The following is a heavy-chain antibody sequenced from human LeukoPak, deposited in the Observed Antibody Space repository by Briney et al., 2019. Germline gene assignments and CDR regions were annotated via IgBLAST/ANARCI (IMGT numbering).Heavy chain of an antibody. J-gene: IGHJ4*02. CDR1: GFTFSNYW. V-gene: IGHV3-7*01. D-gene: IGHD4-17*01. CDR3: ARGYLDSDYGDEVFDY. Sequence: PGGSLRLSCAASGFTFSNYWMSWVRQAPGKGLEWVANLKQDGSEIYYVDSVKGRFTISRDNAKKSLYLQMNSLRAEDTAVYYCARGYLDSDYGDEVFDYWGQGTLVTVSS. CDR2: LKQDGSEI.